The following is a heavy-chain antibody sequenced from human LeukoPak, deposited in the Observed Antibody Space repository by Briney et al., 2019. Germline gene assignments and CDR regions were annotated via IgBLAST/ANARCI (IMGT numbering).Heavy chain of an antibody. J-gene: IGHJ6*02. Sequence: PSQTLSLTCTVSGGSISSGSYYWSWIRQPAGKGLEWIGRIYTRGSTNYNPSPKSRVTISVDPSKNQFSLKLSSVTAADTAVHYCARVIGAPRSYYYHGMDVWGQETTVTVSS. CDR2: IYTRGST. CDR1: GGSISSGSYY. CDR3: ARVIGAPRSYYYHGMDV. V-gene: IGHV4-61*02. D-gene: IGHD6-13*01.